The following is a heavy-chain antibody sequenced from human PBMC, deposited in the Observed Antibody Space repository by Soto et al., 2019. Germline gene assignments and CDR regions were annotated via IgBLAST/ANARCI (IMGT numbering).Heavy chain of an antibody. V-gene: IGHV3-23*01. Sequence: EVQVLESGGGLVQPGGSLRLSCAASGFTFSSYAMNWVRQAPGKGLEWVSVISGSGGSTYYADSVKGRFTISRDNSKNTLYLQMNSLRAEDTAVYYSARRSSGWYFDYWGQGTLVTVSS. D-gene: IGHD6-19*01. CDR1: GFTFSSYA. CDR2: ISGSGGST. CDR3: ARRSSGWYFDY. J-gene: IGHJ4*02.